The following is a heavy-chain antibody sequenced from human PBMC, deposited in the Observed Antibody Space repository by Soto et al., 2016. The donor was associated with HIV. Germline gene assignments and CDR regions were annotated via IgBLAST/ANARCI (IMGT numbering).Heavy chain of an antibody. CDR3: VKGGVYNVRGHFDS. V-gene: IGHV3-23*01. D-gene: IGHD3-10*02. CDR1: EFNFKNYA. J-gene: IGHJ4*02. CDR2: ISGSGISS. Sequence: DVQLLESGGDLVRPGTSLRLSCVGTEFNFKNYAMMWVRQAPGKGPDWVSGISGSGISSHYRNSVKGRFTISRDNSKNTLYLQMNSLTVEDTAVYYCVKGGVYNVRGHFDSWGLGTLVTVSS.